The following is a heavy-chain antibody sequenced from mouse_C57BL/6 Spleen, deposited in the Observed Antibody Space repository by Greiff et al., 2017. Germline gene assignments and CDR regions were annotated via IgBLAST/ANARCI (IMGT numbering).Heavy chain of an antibody. J-gene: IGHJ2*01. CDR1: GYAFSSYW. Sequence: QVHVKQSGAELVKPGASVKISCKASGYAFSSYWMNWVKQRPGKGLEWIGQIYPGDGDTNYNGKFKGKATLTADKSSSTAYMQLSSLTSEDSAVYFCARALFITTGGYFDYWGQGTTLTVSS. V-gene: IGHV1-80*01. CDR3: ARALFITTGGYFDY. D-gene: IGHD1-1*01. CDR2: IYPGDGDT.